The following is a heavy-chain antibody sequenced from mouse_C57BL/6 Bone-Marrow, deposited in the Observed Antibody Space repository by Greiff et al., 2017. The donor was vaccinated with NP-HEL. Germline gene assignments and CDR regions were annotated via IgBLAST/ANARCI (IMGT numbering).Heavy chain of an antibody. D-gene: IGHD1-1*01. J-gene: IGHJ2*01. CDR3: AREFITTVVEPFFDY. CDR1: GYTFTSYW. V-gene: IGHV1-72*01. CDR2: IDPNSGGT. Sequence: QVQLQQPGAELVKPGASVKLSCKASGYTFTSYWMHWVKQRPGRGLEWIGRIDPNSGGTKYNEKFKSKATLTVDKPSSTAYMQLSSLTSEDSAVYYFAREFITTVVEPFFDYWGQGTTLTVSS.